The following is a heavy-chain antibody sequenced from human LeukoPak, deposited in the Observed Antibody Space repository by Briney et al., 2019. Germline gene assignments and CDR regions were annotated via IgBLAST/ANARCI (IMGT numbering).Heavy chain of an antibody. D-gene: IGHD1-26*01. CDR3: ATAPAVGSYLWWFDP. V-gene: IGHV1-69*05. Sequence: GASVKVSCKASGGTFSSYAISWVRQAPGQGLEWMGRIIPIFGTANYAQKFQGRVTITTDESTGTAYMELSSLRSEDTAVYYCATAPAVGSYLWWFDPWGQGTLVTVSS. CDR2: IIPIFGTA. J-gene: IGHJ5*02. CDR1: GGTFSSYA.